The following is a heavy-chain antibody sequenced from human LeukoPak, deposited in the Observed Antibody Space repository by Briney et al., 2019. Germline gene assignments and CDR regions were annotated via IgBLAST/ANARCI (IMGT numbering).Heavy chain of an antibody. CDR3: ARGPGYCSSTSCYPPTGFDY. CDR2: IWDDGSNK. J-gene: IGHJ4*02. V-gene: IGHV3-33*01. CDR1: GFTFSSYG. D-gene: IGHD2-2*01. Sequence: PGRSLRLSCAASGFTFSSYGMHWVRQAPGKGLEWVAVIWDDGSNKYYADSVKGRFTISRDNSKNTLYLQMNSLRAEDTAVYYCARGPGYCSSTSCYPPTGFDYWAREPWSPSPQ.